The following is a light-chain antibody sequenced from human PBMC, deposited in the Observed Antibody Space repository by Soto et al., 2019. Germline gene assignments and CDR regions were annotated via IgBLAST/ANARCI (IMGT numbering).Light chain of an antibody. J-gene: IGKJ1*01. V-gene: IGKV1-5*03. CDR1: QNINSW. CDR3: QQDNAYFWT. Sequence: DIHMTQSPSTLSASVRDGVTITCRASQNINSWLAWYQQKPGKAPKLLIYEASTLERGVPSRFGGSGSGTEFTLTISSLQSDDFGTYYCQQDNAYFWTFCQVTKVDIK. CDR2: EAS.